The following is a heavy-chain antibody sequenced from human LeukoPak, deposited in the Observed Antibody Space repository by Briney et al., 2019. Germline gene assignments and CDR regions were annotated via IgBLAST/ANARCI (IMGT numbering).Heavy chain of an antibody. Sequence: ASVKVSCKASGYTFTGYYMHWVRQAPGQGLEWMGWINPKSGGTNYAQKFQGGVTMTRDTSISTAYMELSRLRSDYTAVYYCASFSSGVPRRFDYWGQGTLVTVSS. J-gene: IGHJ4*02. CDR2: INPKSGGT. CDR1: GYTFTGYY. V-gene: IGHV1-2*02. D-gene: IGHD6-19*01. CDR3: ASFSSGVPRRFDY.